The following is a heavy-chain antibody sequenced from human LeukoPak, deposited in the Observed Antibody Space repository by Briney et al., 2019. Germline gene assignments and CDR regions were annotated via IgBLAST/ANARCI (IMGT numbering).Heavy chain of an antibody. Sequence: GGSLRLSCAASGFTFSSYGMHWVRQAPGKGLEWVAFIRYDGSNKYYADSVKGRFTISRDNSKNTLYLQMNSLRAEDTAVYYCAKEFGQNYDFWSGDWFDPWGQGTLVTVSS. CDR1: GFTFSSYG. D-gene: IGHD3-3*01. J-gene: IGHJ5*02. CDR3: AKEFGQNYDFWSGDWFDP. CDR2: IRYDGSNK. V-gene: IGHV3-30*02.